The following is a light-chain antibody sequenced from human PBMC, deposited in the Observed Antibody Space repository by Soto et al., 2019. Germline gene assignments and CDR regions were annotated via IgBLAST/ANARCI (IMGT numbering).Light chain of an antibody. J-gene: IGLJ2*01. CDR1: SSDVGGYNY. CDR2: DVS. V-gene: IGLV2-14*01. Sequence: QLVLTQPASVSGSPGQSITISCTGTSSDVGGYNYVSWYQQHPGKAPKLMIYDVSNRPSGVSNRFSGSKSGNTASLTISGLQAEDEADYYCSSYTSSSTLEVVFGGGTKLTVL. CDR3: SSYTSSSTLEVV.